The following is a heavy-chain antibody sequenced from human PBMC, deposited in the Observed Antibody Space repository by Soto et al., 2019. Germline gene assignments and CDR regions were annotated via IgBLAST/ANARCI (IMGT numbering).Heavy chain of an antibody. D-gene: IGHD1-7*01. CDR3: ARITGTTSPPHAFGI. CDR1: GFSLSTSGVG. J-gene: IGHJ3*02. Sequence: SGPTLVNPTQTLTLTCTFSGFSLSTSGVGVGWIRQPPGKALEWLALIYWDDDKRYSPSLKSRLTITKDTSKNQVVLTMTNMDPVDTATYYWARITGTTSPPHAFGIWGQGTMVTVSS. CDR2: IYWDDDK. V-gene: IGHV2-5*02.